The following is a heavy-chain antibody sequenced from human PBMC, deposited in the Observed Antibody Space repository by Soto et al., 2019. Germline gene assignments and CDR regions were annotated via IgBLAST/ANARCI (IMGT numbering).Heavy chain of an antibody. CDR3: ARSSWCIFGTTIAGTYCLAP. J-gene: IGHJ5*02. D-gene: IGHD2-8*01. CDR2: INPHGGST. V-gene: IGHV1-46*01. CDR1: RDTFAGTY. Sequence: GSAVKVSCEAPRDTFAGTYINWVRQAPGQGLEWMGVINPHGGSTAYAQKFTGRVTLTRDTSASTVYMEVSSLTSEDTAMYYCARSSWCIFGTTIAGTYCLAPRGQ.